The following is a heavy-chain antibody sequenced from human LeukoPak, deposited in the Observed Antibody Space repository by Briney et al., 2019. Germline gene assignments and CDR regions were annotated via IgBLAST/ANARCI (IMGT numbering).Heavy chain of an antibody. J-gene: IGHJ3*02. CDR2: IYYSGST. D-gene: IGHD3-22*01. CDR3: ARLGGYSHAFDI. Sequence: IPSETLSLTCTVSGGSISSGGYYWSWIRQHPGKGLEWIGYIYYSGSTYYNPSLKSRVTISVDTSKNQFSLKLSSVTAADTAVYYCARLGGYSHAFDIWGQGTMVTVSS. CDR1: GGSISSGGYY. V-gene: IGHV4-31*03.